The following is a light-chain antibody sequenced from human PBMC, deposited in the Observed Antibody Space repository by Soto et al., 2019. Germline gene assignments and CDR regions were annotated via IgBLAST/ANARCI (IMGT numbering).Light chain of an antibody. V-gene: IGLV2-14*02. CDR3: SSYTSYTTLWV. CDR1: SSGVGAFNL. Sequence: QSVLTQPASVSGSPGQSIAISCTGNSSGVGAFNLVSWYQQHPGRAPKLMIYGVSNRPSGVSNRFSGSKSGNAASLTISGLQAEDEADYYCSSYTSYTTLWVFGGGTKLTVL. J-gene: IGLJ3*02. CDR2: GVS.